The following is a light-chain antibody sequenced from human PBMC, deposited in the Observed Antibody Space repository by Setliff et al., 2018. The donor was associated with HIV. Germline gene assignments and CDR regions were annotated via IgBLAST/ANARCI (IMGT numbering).Light chain of an antibody. CDR3: CAYAGSYTSPYG. Sequence: QSVLTQPPSVSGSPGQSVTISCTGTSSDVGTYDYVSWYQQHPGKAPKLMIYDVSQRPSGVPDRFSGSKSGNTASLTISGLQAVDEADYCCCAYAGSYTSPYGFGTGTKVTVL. V-gene: IGLV2-11*01. J-gene: IGLJ1*01. CDR2: DVS. CDR1: SSDVGTYDY.